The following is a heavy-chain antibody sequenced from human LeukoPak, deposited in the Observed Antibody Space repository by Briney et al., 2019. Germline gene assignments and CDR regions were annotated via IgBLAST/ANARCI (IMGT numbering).Heavy chain of an antibody. CDR3: ARGRVPASILVVGWFDP. J-gene: IGHJ5*02. V-gene: IGHV4-34*01. Sequence: SETLSLTCAVYGGYISGYYWSWIRQPPGKGLEWIGDLNHSGSTKYNPSLKSRVPISVDTSKNQFSLKLPSVTAADTAVYYCARGRVPASILVVGWFDPWGQGTLVTVSS. CDR2: LNHSGST. CDR1: GGYISGYY. D-gene: IGHD2-2*01.